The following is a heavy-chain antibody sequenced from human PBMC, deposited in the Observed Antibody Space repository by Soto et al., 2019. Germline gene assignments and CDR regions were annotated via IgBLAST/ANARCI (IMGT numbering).Heavy chain of an antibody. V-gene: IGHV3-23*01. CDR1: GFTFSSYA. D-gene: IGHD6-19*01. CDR2: ISGSGGST. Sequence: PGGSLRLSCAASGFTFSSYAMSWVRQAPGKGLEWVSAISGSGGSTYYADSVKGRFTISRDNSKNTLYLQMNSLRAEDTAVYYCAKNDPDSCGWPGLARMIYYWGQGTLVTVSS. CDR3: AKNDPDSCGWPGLARMIYY. J-gene: IGHJ4*02.